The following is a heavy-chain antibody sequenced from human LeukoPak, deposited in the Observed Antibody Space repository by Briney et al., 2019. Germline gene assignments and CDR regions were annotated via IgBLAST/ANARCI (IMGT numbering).Heavy chain of an antibody. CDR2: ISSSSSYI. CDR3: AREPAPYCSGGSCYFDY. CDR1: GFTFSSYS. Sequence: GGSLRLSCAASGFTFSSYSMNWVRQAPGKGLEWVSSISSSSSYIYYADSVKGRFTISRDNAKNSLYLQMNSLRAEDTAVYYCAREPAPYCSGGSCYFDYWGQGTLVTVSS. D-gene: IGHD2-15*01. V-gene: IGHV3-21*01. J-gene: IGHJ4*02.